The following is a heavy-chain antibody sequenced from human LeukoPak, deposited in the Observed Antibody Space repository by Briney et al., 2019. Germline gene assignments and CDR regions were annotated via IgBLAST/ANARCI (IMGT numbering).Heavy chain of an antibody. CDR2: IKEDASEQ. V-gene: IGHV3-7*01. CDR1: GFTFSRHC. J-gene: IGHJ4*01. Sequence: GGSLRPSCAASGFTFSRHCMTCGRRAPRKWLEWVANIKEDASEQYYPESMKGRFTISRDNAKNIMYLKITILTVTDTGVYYCVRETQAGITDFDYWGEGRLPTVSS. CDR3: VRETQAGITDFDY. D-gene: IGHD4-23*01.